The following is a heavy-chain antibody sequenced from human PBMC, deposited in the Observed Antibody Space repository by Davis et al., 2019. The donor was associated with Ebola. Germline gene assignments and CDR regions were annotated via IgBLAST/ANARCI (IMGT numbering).Heavy chain of an antibody. J-gene: IGHJ6*02. Sequence: ASFLVFCSAANYTCNSYGIMWLRQAAGQGVQWRGWVSPYNGNTNYALSLQGRVTMTTDTSTNTAYMELMSLTSDDTAVYFCARKYCPRTNCVWPGNGMDVWGQGTMVTVSS. CDR2: VSPYNGNT. V-gene: IGHV1-18*01. CDR1: NYTCNSYG. D-gene: IGHD2/OR15-2a*01. CDR3: ARKYCPRTNCVWPGNGMDV.